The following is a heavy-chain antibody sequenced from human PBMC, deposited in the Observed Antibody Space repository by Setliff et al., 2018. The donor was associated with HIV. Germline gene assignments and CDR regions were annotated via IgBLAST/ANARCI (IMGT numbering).Heavy chain of an antibody. CDR3: AKDYSSGWFDY. J-gene: IGHJ4*02. CDR1: GFTFSNYG. D-gene: IGHD6-19*01. Sequence: TGGCLRLSCAASGFTFSNYGMNWVRQAPGKGLEWVAFIRFDGYNKYYADSVKGRFTISRDNSKNTLYLQMNSLRAEDTAVYYCAKDYSSGWFDYWGQGTLVTVSS. V-gene: IGHV3-30*02. CDR2: IRFDGYNK.